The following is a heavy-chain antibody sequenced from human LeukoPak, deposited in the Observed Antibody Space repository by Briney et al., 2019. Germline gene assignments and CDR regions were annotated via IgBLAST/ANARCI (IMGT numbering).Heavy chain of an antibody. CDR2: ISGSGGTT. J-gene: IGHJ4*02. CDR3: ARLPHVRRGYSGYGVSY. CDR1: GFTFSNYA. Sequence: PGGSLRLSCAASGFTFSNYAMSWVRQAPGKGLEWVSAISGSGGTTYYADSVKGRFTISRDNSKNTLYLQMNSLRAEDTVVYYCARLPHVRRGYSGYGVSYWGQGTLVTVSS. D-gene: IGHD5-12*01. V-gene: IGHV3-23*01.